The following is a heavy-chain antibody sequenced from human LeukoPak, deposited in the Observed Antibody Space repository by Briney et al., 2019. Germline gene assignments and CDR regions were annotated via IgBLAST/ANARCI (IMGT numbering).Heavy chain of an antibody. CDR2: TIPIFGTA. Sequence: ASVKVPCKASGGTFSSYAISWVRQAPGQGLEWMGGTIPIFGTANYAQKFQGRVTITADKSTSTAYMELSSLRSEDTAVYYCARDNGEFYGDNWFDPWGQGTLVTVSS. CDR1: GGTFSSYA. CDR3: ARDNGEFYGDNWFDP. D-gene: IGHD3-10*01. V-gene: IGHV1-69*06. J-gene: IGHJ5*02.